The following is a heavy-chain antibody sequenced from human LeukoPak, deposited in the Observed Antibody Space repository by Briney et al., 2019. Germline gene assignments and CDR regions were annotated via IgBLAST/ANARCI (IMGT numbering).Heavy chain of an antibody. CDR1: GFTFSNYG. D-gene: IGHD1-26*01. J-gene: IGHJ3*02. CDR2: IRNDGSNK. CDR3: AKKTIGGATVDAFDI. Sequence: GGSLRLSCAASGFTFSNYGMLWVRQAPGKGREWVASIRNDGSNKYYADSVKGRFSIDRDNSKITLYLQMNSLRAEDTAVYYCAKKTIGGATVDAFDIWGQGTMVTVSS. V-gene: IGHV3-30*02.